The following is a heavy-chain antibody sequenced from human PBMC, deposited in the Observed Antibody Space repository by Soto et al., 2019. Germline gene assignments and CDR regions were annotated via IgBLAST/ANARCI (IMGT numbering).Heavy chain of an antibody. Sequence: ASLKVSCKASGYTFTSYGIHCVRPAPGQRLEWMGWINAANGDTKYSPKFQGRVTITRDTSASTAYMELSSLRSEDTAVYYCVRRHVSATGIDWFDPWGQGTLVTVSS. CDR2: INAANGDT. D-gene: IGHD6-13*01. CDR1: GYTFTSYG. V-gene: IGHV1-3*01. J-gene: IGHJ5*02. CDR3: VRRHVSATGIDWFDP.